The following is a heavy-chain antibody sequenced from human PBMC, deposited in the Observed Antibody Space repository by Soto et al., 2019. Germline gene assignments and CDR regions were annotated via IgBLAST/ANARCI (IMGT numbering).Heavy chain of an antibody. CDR1: GYSIASCYY. V-gene: IGHV4-38-2*01. J-gene: IGHJ6*02. Sequence: SETLSLTCAVSGYSIASCYYWAWIRQPPGKGLEWIGSIYHAGSVYYNPSFNSRVAMSLDTSDNHFSLKLTSVTAADTAVYYCARTFDYYGMAVWGQGTTVTVSS. CDR2: IYHAGSV. CDR3: ARTFDYYGMAV.